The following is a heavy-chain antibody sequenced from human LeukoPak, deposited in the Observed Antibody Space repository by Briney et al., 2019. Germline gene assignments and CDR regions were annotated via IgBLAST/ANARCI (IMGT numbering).Heavy chain of an antibody. V-gene: IGHV3-48*04. CDR3: ASKYCSGGSCYSVFPDAFDI. CDR2: ISSSGSTI. Sequence: GGSLRLSCAASGFTFSSYSMNWVRQAPGKGLEWVSYISSSGSTIYYADSVKGRFTISRDNAKNSLYLQMNSLRAEDTAVYYCASKYCSGGSCYSVFPDAFDIWGQGTMVTVSS. CDR1: GFTFSSYS. D-gene: IGHD2-15*01. J-gene: IGHJ3*02.